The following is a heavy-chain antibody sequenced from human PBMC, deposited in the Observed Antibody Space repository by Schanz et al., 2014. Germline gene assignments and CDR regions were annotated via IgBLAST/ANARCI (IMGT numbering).Heavy chain of an antibody. V-gene: IGHV3-30*04. Sequence: QVQLVESGGGVVQPGRSLKLSCAASGFTFNDYAMHWVRQAPGKGLEWVAVISYEGSKKYYPDSVQGRFTISRDNSINPLSLQMNSLSADDTAVYYCAKGQGAVINNWYFDLWGRGTLVTVSS. CDR3: AKGQGAVINNWYFDL. D-gene: IGHD2-21*01. CDR2: ISYEGSKK. J-gene: IGHJ2*01. CDR1: GFTFNDYA.